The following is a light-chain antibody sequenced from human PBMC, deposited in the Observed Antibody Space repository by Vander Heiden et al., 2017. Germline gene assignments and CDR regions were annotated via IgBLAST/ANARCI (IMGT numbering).Light chain of an antibody. CDR2: WAS. CDR3: QQYYSTPWT. Sequence: RATINCKSSQSVLYSSNNKNYLAWYQQKPGQPPKLLIYWASARESGVPDRFSGSGSGTDFTLTISSLQAEDVAVYYCQQYYSTPWTFGQGTKVEIK. CDR1: QSVLYSSNNKNY. V-gene: IGKV4-1*01. J-gene: IGKJ1*01.